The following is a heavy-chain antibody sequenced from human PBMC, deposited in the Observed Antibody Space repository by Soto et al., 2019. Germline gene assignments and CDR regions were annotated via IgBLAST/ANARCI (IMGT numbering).Heavy chain of an antibody. J-gene: IGHJ3*02. CDR2: INPATGAA. CDR3: ARGGGVGVAGSAAFDM. CDR1: GYPVTAYY. V-gene: IGHV1-2*02. Sequence: QLHLVQSGAVVKKPGASVTVSCSASGYPVTAYYMHWVRQAPGRGLEWMGGINPATGAAKYTQTFQGRVTMPRDMSASTVFMGLSGRSTSDTAVFYCARGGGVGVAGSAAFDMWGQGTLVTVSS. D-gene: IGHD3-3*01.